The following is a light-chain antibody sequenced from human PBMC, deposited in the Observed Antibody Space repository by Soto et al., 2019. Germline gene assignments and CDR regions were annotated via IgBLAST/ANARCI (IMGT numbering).Light chain of an antibody. CDR3: SSYTTSSTRV. CDR2: EVT. Sequence: QSVLTQPASVSGSPGQSIAISCTGSSSDVGIYNYVSWYQQHPGKVPKLIIYEVTNRPSGVSNRYSGPKSGNTASLTISGLQAEDEAEYYCSSYTTSSTRVFGTGTKATVL. V-gene: IGLV2-14*01. CDR1: SSDVGIYNY. J-gene: IGLJ1*01.